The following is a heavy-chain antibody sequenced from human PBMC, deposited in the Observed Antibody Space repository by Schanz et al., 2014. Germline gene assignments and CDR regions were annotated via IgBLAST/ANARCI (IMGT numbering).Heavy chain of an antibody. V-gene: IGHV1-18*04. D-gene: IGHD6-13*01. Sequence: QVQLVQSGAEVKKPGASVKVSCKASRYPFTAYYMHWVRQAPGQGLEWMGWISAYNGNTNYAQKLQGRVTMTTDTSTSTAYMELRSLRSDDTAVYYCARDNLVSSSWYNYYGMDVWGQGTTVTVSS. CDR2: ISAYNGNT. CDR3: ARDNLVSSSWYNYYGMDV. CDR1: RYPFTAYY. J-gene: IGHJ6*02.